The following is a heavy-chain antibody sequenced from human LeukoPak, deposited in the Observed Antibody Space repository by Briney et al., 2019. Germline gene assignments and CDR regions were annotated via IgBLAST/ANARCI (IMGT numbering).Heavy chain of an antibody. J-gene: IGHJ3*02. Sequence: PSETLSLTCAVSGGSISSGGYSWSWIRQPPGKGLEWIGYIYYSGSTYYNPSLKSRVTISVDTSKNQFSLKLSSVTAADTAVYYCARVDYYDSSGYYYAAFDIWGQGTMVTVSS. CDR1: GGSISSGGYS. CDR2: IYYSGST. CDR3: ARVDYYDSSGYYYAAFDI. D-gene: IGHD3-22*01. V-gene: IGHV4-30-4*07.